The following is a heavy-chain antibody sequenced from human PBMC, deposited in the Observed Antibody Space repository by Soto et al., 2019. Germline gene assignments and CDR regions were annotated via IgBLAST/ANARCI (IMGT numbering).Heavy chain of an antibody. CDR1: GFTFSSYA. J-gene: IGHJ4*02. D-gene: IGHD6-13*01. CDR3: ARIAAAGTNFDY. Sequence: GCLRLSCAASGFTFSSYAMHWVRQAPGKGLEWVAVISYDGSNKYYADSVKGRFTISRDNSKNTLYLQMNSLRAEDTAVYYCARIAAAGTNFDYWGQGTLVTVSS. CDR2: ISYDGSNK. V-gene: IGHV3-30-3*01.